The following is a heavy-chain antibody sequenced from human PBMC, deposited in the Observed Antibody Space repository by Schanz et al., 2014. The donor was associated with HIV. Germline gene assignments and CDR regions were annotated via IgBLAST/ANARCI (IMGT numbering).Heavy chain of an antibody. CDR3: AKDGSWEAFDGFDI. CDR2: ITYDGSIK. V-gene: IGHV3-30-3*01. CDR1: GFTFSHYA. J-gene: IGHJ3*02. Sequence: QVQLVESGGGVVQPGRSLRLSCAVSGFTFSHYAMHWVRQAPGKGLEWVAFITYDGSIKKHADSVKGRFTISRDNSKKTLYLQMNSLRAEDTAVYYCAKDGSWEAFDGFDIWGQGTMVTVSS. D-gene: IGHD1-26*01.